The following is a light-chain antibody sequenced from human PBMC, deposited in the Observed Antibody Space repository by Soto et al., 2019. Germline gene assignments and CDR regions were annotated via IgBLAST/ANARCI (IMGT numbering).Light chain of an antibody. J-gene: IGKJ2*01. Sequence: IVMTQSPDSLAVSLGERATINCKSSQSVLYNANNKNYLAWYQQKPGQPPKLLIYWASIRESGVPDRFSGSESGTDFTLTISSLQAEDVAVYYCQQYYTTPQTFGQGTKLEIK. CDR3: QQYYTTPQT. CDR2: WAS. V-gene: IGKV4-1*01. CDR1: QSVLYNANNKNY.